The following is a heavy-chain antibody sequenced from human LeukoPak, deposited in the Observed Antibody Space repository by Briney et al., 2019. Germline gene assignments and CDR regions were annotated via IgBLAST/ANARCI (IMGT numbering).Heavy chain of an antibody. CDR1: GFTFSSYT. V-gene: IGHV3-21*01. J-gene: IGHJ4*02. D-gene: IGHD3-22*01. Sequence: GGSLRLSCAASGFTFSSYTLTWVRQAPGKGLEWVSSISRSSSYIYYADSVKGRFTISRDNAKNSLYLQMNSLRAEDTAVYYCARDRYSDYYDSSGEFDCWGQGTLVTVSS. CDR2: ISRSSSYI. CDR3: ARDRYSDYYDSSGEFDC.